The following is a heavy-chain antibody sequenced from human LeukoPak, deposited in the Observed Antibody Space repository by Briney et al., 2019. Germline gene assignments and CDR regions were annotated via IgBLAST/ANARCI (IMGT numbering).Heavy chain of an antibody. Sequence: GGSLRLSCAASGFTFSSYWMSWVGQAPGKGLEWVANIKQDGSEKYYVDSVKGRFTISRDNAKNSLYLQMNSLRAEDTAVYYCARDPYGSDYGWFDPWGQGTLVTVSS. J-gene: IGHJ5*02. CDR1: GFTFSSYW. V-gene: IGHV3-7*01. CDR2: IKQDGSEK. D-gene: IGHD3-10*01. CDR3: ARDPYGSDYGWFDP.